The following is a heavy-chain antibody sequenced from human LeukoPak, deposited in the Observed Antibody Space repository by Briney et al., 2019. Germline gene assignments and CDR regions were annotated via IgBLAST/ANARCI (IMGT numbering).Heavy chain of an antibody. CDR3: AKGRYSYGRDYFDD. CDR2: ISGSGSST. D-gene: IGHD5-12*01. V-gene: IGHV3-23*01. J-gene: IGHJ4*02. CDR1: GFTFSTYA. Sequence: GGSLRLSCAASGFTFSTYAMSWVRQAPGKGLEWVSVISGSGSSTYYADSVKGRFTISRDNSKNTLYLQMNSQRVEDTAVYYCAKGRYSYGRDYFDDWGQGTLVTVSS.